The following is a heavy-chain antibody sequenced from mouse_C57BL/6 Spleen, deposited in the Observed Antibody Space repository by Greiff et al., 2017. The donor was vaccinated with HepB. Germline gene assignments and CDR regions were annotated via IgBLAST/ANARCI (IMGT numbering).Heavy chain of an antibody. Sequence: EVKLVESGGGLVQPGGSMKLSCAASGFTFSDAWMDWVRQSPETGLEWVAEIRNKANNHATYYAESVKGRFTISRDDSKSSVYLQMNSLRAEDTGMYCCTRNTVYWYFEVWGTGTTVTVSS. J-gene: IGHJ1*03. CDR2: IRNKANNHAT. CDR1: GFTFSDAW. V-gene: IGHV6-6*01. CDR3: TRNTVYWYFEV. D-gene: IGHD5-1-1*01.